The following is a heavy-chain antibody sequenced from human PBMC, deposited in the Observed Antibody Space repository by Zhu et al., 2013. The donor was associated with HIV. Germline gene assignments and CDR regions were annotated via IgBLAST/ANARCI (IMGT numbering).Heavy chain of an antibody. D-gene: IGHD3-22*01. Sequence: QVQLVQSGAEVKKPGASVKVSCKASGGTFSSYAISWVRQAPGQGLEWMGGIIPIFGTANYAQKFQGRVTITADESTSTAYMELSSLRSEDTAVYYCASHYYDSSGPEYFQHWGQGTLVTVSS. CDR3: ASHYYDSSGPEYFQH. V-gene: IGHV1-69*01. CDR1: GGTFSSYA. J-gene: IGHJ1*01. CDR2: IIPIFGTA.